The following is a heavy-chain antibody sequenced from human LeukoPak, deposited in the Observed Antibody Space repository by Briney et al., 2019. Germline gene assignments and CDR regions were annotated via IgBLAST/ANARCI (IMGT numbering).Heavy chain of an antibody. CDR2: IYYSGST. V-gene: IGHV4-39*01. D-gene: IGHD6-13*01. Sequence: SETLSLTCTVSGGSISSSSYYWGWIRQPPGKGLEWIGSIYYSGSTYYNPSLKSRVTISVDTSKNQFSLKLSSVTAADTAVYYCARHPYPRRAAGSFDYWGQGTLVTVSS. CDR3: ARHPYPRRAAGSFDY. J-gene: IGHJ4*02. CDR1: GGSISSSSYY.